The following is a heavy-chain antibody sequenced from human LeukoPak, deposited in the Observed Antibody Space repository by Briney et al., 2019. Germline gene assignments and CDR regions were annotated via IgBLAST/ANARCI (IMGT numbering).Heavy chain of an antibody. V-gene: IGHV4-34*01. CDR1: GGSFSGYY. CDR3: ERGSGQLLWFREPFDY. CDR2: INHSGST. D-gene: IGHD3-10*01. J-gene: IGHJ4*02. Sequence: PSETLSLTCAVYGGSFSGYYWSWIRQPPGKGLEWIGEINHSGSTNYNPSLKSRVTISVDTSKNQFSLKLSSVTAADTAVYYCERGSGQLLWFREPFDYWGQGTLVTVSS.